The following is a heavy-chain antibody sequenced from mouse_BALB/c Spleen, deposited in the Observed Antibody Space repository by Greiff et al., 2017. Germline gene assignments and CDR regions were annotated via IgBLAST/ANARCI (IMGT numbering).Heavy chain of an antibody. CDR3: ARSGTGSWFAY. CDR1: GYTFTSYW. J-gene: IGHJ3*01. Sequence: QVQLQQSGAELAKPGASVKMSCKASGYTFTSYWMHWVKQRPGQGLEWIGYINPSTGYTEYNQKFKDKATLTADKSSSTAYMQLSSLTSEDSAVYYCARSGTGSWFAYWGQGTLVTVSA. CDR2: INPSTGYT. V-gene: IGHV1-7*01. D-gene: IGHD2-2*01.